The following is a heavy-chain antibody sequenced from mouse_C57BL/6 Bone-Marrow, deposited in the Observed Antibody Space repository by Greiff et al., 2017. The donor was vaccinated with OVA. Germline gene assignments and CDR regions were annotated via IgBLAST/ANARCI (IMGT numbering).Heavy chain of an antibody. D-gene: IGHD2-3*01. CDR1: GYSFTSYY. J-gene: IGHJ1*03. V-gene: IGHV1-66*01. Sequence: QVHVKQSGPELVKPGASVKISCKASGYSFTSYYIHWVKQRPGQGLEWIGWIYPGSGNTKYNEKFKGKATLTADTSSSAAYMQLSSLTSEDSAVYYCARFDGYYLHWYFDVWGTGTTVTVSS. CDR3: ARFDGYYLHWYFDV. CDR2: IYPGSGNT.